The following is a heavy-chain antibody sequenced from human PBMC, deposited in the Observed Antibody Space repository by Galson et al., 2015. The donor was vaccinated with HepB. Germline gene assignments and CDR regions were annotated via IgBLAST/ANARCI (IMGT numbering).Heavy chain of an antibody. D-gene: IGHD1-7*01. J-gene: IGHJ3*02. CDR2: IWYDGSNK. CDR1: GFTFSSYG. Sequence: SLRLSCAASGFTFSSYGMHWVRQAPGKELEWVAVIWYDGSNKYYADSVKGRFTISRDNSKNTLYLQMNSLRAEDTAVYYCARGSWNYRRLDDAFDIWGQGTMVTVSS. V-gene: IGHV3-33*01. CDR3: ARGSWNYRRLDDAFDI.